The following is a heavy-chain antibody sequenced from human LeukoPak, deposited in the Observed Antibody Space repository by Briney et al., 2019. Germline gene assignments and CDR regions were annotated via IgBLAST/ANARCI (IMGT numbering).Heavy chain of an antibody. V-gene: IGHV1-69*06. CDR1: GGSLNNYG. Sequence: GASVKVSCKASGGSLNNYGVSWLRQAPGQGLEWMGRIIPMFGTTIYAEKFQGRVTISADKSTDTAYVEVSRLSSDDTAVYYCATDLQSDFWTGYYWDFWGQGTLVTVSS. J-gene: IGHJ4*02. D-gene: IGHD3/OR15-3a*01. CDR2: IIPMFGTT. CDR3: ATDLQSDFWTGYYWDF.